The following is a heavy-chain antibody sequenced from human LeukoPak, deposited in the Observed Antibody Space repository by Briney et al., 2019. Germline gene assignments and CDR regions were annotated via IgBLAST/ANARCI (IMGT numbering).Heavy chain of an antibody. CDR1: GGTFSSYA. Sequence: ASVKVSCKASGGTFSSYAISWVRQAPGQGLEWMGGIIPIFGTANYAQKFQGRVTITADESTSTAYMELSSLRSDDTAVYYCARGKMVRGVTNWFDPWGQGTLVTVSS. CDR2: IIPIFGTA. V-gene: IGHV1-69*13. CDR3: ARGKMVRGVTNWFDP. J-gene: IGHJ5*02. D-gene: IGHD3-10*01.